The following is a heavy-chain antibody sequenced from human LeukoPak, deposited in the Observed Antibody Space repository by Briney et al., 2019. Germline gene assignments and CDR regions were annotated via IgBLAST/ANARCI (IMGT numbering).Heavy chain of an antibody. CDR1: GFTFDDYT. CDR3: ARDAGSSWCY. CDR2: ISWDGGST. D-gene: IGHD6-6*01. V-gene: IGHV3-43*01. Sequence: PGGSLRLSCAASGFTFDDYTMHWVRQAPGKGLEWVSLISWDGGSTYYADSVKGRFTISRDNSKNTLYLQMNSLRAEDTAVYYCARDAGSSWCYWGQGTLVTVSS. J-gene: IGHJ4*02.